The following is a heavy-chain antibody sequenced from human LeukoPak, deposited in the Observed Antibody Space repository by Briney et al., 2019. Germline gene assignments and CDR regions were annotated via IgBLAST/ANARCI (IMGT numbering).Heavy chain of an antibody. CDR3: ARTLRFLEWLLHSGAYYYYGMDV. J-gene: IGHJ6*02. CDR2: INPNSGGT. Sequence: ASVKVSCKASGYTFTGYYMHWVRQAPGQGLEWMGWINPNSGGTNYAQKFQGRVTMIRDTSISTAYMELSRLRSDDTAVYYCARTLRFLEWLLHSGAYYYYGMDVWGQGTTVTVSS. CDR1: GYTFTGYY. V-gene: IGHV1-2*02. D-gene: IGHD3-3*01.